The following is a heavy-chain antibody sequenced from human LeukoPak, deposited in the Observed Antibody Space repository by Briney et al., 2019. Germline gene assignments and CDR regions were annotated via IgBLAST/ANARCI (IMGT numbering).Heavy chain of an antibody. V-gene: IGHV3-23*01. CDR2: ISGSGGST. CDR3: AKLSSYYYDSSSSSADY. CDR1: GFTLSSYW. J-gene: IGHJ4*02. Sequence: GGSLRLSCEASGFTLSSYWMSWVRQAPGKGLEWVSAISGSGGSTYYADSVKGRFTISRDNSKNTLYLQMNSLRAEDTAVYYCAKLSSYYYDSSSSSADYWGQGTLVTVSS. D-gene: IGHD3-22*01.